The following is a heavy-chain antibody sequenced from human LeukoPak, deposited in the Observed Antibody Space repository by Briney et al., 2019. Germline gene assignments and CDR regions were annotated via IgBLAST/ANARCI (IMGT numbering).Heavy chain of an antibody. D-gene: IGHD5-18*01. V-gene: IGHV4-39*07. CDR3: ARTSGNTAMVPADY. Sequence: SETLSLTCTASGGSISSSSYYWGWIRQPPGKGLEWIGSIYYSGSTYYNPSLKSRVTISVDTSKNQFSLKLSSVTAADTAVYYCARTSGNTAMVPADYWGQGTLVTVSS. J-gene: IGHJ4*02. CDR2: IYYSGST. CDR1: GGSISSSSYY.